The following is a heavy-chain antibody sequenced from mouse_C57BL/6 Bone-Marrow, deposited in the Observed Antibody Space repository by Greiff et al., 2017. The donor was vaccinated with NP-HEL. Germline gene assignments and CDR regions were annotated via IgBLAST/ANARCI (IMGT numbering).Heavy chain of an antibody. V-gene: IGHV6-6*01. CDR2: IRNKANNHAT. CDR3: AWPDYGSSDYYAMDY. J-gene: IGHJ4*01. Sequence: EVKLEESGGGLVQPGGSMKLSCAASGFTFSDAWMDWVRQSPEKGLEWVAEIRNKANNHATYYAESVKGRFTISRDDSKSSFYLQMNILRAGDTGIDYCAWPDYGSSDYYAMDYWGQGTSVTVSS. D-gene: IGHD1-1*01. CDR1: GFTFSDAW.